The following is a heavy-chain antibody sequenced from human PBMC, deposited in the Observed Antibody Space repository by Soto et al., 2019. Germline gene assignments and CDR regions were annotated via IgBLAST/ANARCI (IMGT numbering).Heavy chain of an antibody. J-gene: IGHJ4*02. CDR2: ISANRGNT. CDR3: GRDGDEWDQRYLDY. D-gene: IGHD1-26*01. CDR1: GHTFTQYG. V-gene: IGHV1-18*01. Sequence: QVQLTQSGAEVKMPGASVKVSCKASGHTFTQYGISWVRQAPGQGLEWVGWISANRGNTNYAQKFQGKDTITTDTSTNTVYMERSSLTSDDTPVYYGGRDGDEWDQRYLDYWGQGTLFTVSS.